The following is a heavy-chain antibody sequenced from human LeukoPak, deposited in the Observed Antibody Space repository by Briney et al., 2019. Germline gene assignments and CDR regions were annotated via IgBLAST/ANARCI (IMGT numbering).Heavy chain of an antibody. CDR1: GVPISSYY. CDR3: ARDKGEYVDY. V-gene: IGHV4-59*06. D-gene: IGHD5-24*01. Sequence: SETLSLTCTVSGVPISSYYWIWLRQHPGKGLEWIGYIYYSGSTYYNPSLKSQVTISVDTSKNQFSLKLSSVTAADTAVYYCARDKGEYVDYWGQGTLVTVSS. J-gene: IGHJ4*02. CDR2: IYYSGST.